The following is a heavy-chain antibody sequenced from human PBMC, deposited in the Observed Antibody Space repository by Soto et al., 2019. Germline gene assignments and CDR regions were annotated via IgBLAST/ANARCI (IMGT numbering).Heavy chain of an antibody. CDR2: MRGSSSTT. D-gene: IGHD1-7*01. V-gene: IGHV3-23*01. CDR1: GLTFSNYA. J-gene: IGHJ4*02. CDR3: AKNQARELPRVIDF. Sequence: EVRLLESGGGLVKPGGSLRLSCATSGLTFSNYAMSWVRQAPGGGLEWVSSMRGSSSTTYYADSVRGRFTISRDRSKNTLYLQMSSLRAEDTALYYCAKNQARELPRVIDFWGQGTLVTVSS.